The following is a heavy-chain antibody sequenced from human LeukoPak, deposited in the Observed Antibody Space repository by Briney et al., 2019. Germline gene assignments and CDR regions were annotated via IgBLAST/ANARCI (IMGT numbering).Heavy chain of an antibody. D-gene: IGHD6-13*01. J-gene: IGHJ4*02. V-gene: IGHV4-59*01. CDR1: GGSISSYY. CDR2: IYYSGST. CDR3: ARGESSSWYGY. Sequence: SETLSPTCTVSGGSISSYYWSWIRQPPGKGLEWIGYIYYSGSTNYNPSLKSRVTISVDTSKNQFSLKLSSVTAADTAVYYCARGESSSWYGYWGQGTLVTVSS.